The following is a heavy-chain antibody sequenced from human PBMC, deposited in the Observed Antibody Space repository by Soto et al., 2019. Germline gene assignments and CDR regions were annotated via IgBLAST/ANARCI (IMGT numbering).Heavy chain of an antibody. V-gene: IGHV4-59*01. D-gene: IGHD2-2*01. CDR3: ARSILGYCSRTSCFLWAGGAFDI. J-gene: IGHJ3*02. CDR1: GGSISSYY. CDR2: IYYSGST. Sequence: SETLSLTCTVSGGSISSYYWSWIRQPPGKGLEWIGYIYYSGSTNYNPSLKGRVTISVDTSKNQFSLKLSSVTAADTAVYYCARSILGYCSRTSCFLWAGGAFDIWGQATMVTVSS.